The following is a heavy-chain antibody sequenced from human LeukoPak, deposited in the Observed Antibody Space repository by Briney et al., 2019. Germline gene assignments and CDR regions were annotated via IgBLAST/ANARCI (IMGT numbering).Heavy chain of an antibody. CDR1: GFTFSSYG. Sequence: TGGSLRLSCAASGFTFSSYGMSWVRQAPGKGLEWVSAISGSGGSTYYADSVKGRFTISRDNSKNTLYLQMNSLRAEDTAVYYCAKDERNSAVRGVTTFDYWGQGTLVTVSS. D-gene: IGHD3-10*01. CDR2: ISGSGGST. J-gene: IGHJ4*02. CDR3: AKDERNSAVRGVTTFDY. V-gene: IGHV3-23*01.